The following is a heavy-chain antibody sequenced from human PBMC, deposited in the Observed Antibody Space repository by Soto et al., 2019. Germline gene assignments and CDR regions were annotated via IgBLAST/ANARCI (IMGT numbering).Heavy chain of an antibody. CDR1: GYTFTSYD. CDR3: AREAPPEDY. CDR2: MNPNSGNT. V-gene: IGHV1-8*01. J-gene: IGHJ4*02. Sequence: GASVKVSCKASGYTFTSYDINWVRQATGQGLEWMGWMNPNSGNTGYAQKFQGRVTMTRNTSISTAYMELRSLRSDDTAVYFCAREAPPEDYWGQGTLVTVSS.